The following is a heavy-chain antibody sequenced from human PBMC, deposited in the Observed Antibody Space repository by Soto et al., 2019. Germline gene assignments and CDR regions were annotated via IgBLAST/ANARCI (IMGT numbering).Heavy chain of an antibody. J-gene: IGHJ5*02. D-gene: IGHD2-15*01. CDR2: IYYSGST. Sequence: PSETLSLTCTVSGGSISSYYWSWIRQPPGKGLEWIGYIYYSGSTNYNPSLKSRVTISVDTSKNQFSLRLSSVTAADTAVYYCARMVCSGGSCYLPWFDPWGQGTLVTVS. CDR1: GGSISSYY. V-gene: IGHV4-59*01. CDR3: ARMVCSGGSCYLPWFDP.